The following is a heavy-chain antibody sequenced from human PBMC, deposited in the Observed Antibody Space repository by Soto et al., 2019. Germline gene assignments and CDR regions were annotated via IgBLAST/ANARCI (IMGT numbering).Heavy chain of an antibody. J-gene: IGHJ3*02. D-gene: IGHD2-15*01. CDR2: INHSGST. CDR1: GGSFNDDY. Sequence: ETLSLTCSVYGGSFNDDYWSWIRQPPGKGLQWIGGINHSGSTNYNPSLKSRVTISADTSKNHLSLKLSSVTAADTAVYYCARGECGGGSCYFFDMWGQGTKVTVSS. V-gene: IGHV4-34*01. CDR3: ARGECGGGSCYFFDM.